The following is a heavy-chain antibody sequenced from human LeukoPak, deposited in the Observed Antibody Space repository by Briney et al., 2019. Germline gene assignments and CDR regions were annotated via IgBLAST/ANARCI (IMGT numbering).Heavy chain of an antibody. J-gene: IGHJ3*01. V-gene: IGHV1-69*04. D-gene: IGHD1-14*01. CDR1: GDNFSSYV. CDR3: RHAFDV. Sequence: GASVKVSCKASGDNFSSYVITWVRQAPGQGLEWMGRIIPKFDVANFAQIFKGRVTITADKSTNTAHLELSSLRSEDTAVYYHRHAFDVWGKGTVVIVSS. CDR2: IIPKFDVA.